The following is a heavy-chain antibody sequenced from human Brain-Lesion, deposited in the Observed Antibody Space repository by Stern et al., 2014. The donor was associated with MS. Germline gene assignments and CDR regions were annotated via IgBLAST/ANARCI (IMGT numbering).Heavy chain of an antibody. Sequence: EVQLVGSGGGLVQPGGSLTISCTAAGFTFGNYWMTLVRQAPGEGLEGVAHIKEDGNEKNYVDSVKGRFTISRDNARNSLYLQMNSLRVEDTALYYCARVYNTIYGIVTQRGSGMDVWGQGTTVIVSS. CDR1: GFTFGNYW. J-gene: IGHJ6*02. V-gene: IGHV3-7*01. D-gene: IGHD3-3*01. CDR3: ARVYNTIYGIVTQRGSGMDV. CDR2: IKEDGNEK.